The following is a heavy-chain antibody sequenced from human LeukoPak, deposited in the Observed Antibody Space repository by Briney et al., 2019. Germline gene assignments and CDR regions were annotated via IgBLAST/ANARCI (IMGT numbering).Heavy chain of an antibody. CDR1: GYTLRIYD. CDR2: LNSNNGNT. D-gene: IGHD6-6*01. Sequence: ASVTVSCKTSGYTLRIYDFNWVRHVAGHGLEWMGWLNSNNGNTGYAPKFQGRLTLAMNTSTDTAYMELSSLTSEDTAVYYCVRRISALGTGFWFDPWGQGTQVTVSS. V-gene: IGHV1-8*01. CDR3: VRRISALGTGFWFDP. J-gene: IGHJ5*02.